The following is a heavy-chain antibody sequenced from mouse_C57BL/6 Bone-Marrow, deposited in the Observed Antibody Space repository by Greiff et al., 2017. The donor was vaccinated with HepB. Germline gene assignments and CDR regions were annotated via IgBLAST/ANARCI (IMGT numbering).Heavy chain of an antibody. D-gene: IGHD1-1*01. J-gene: IGHJ1*03. Sequence: VMLVESGPGLVAPSQSLSITCTVSGFSLTSYAISWVRQPPGKGLEWLGVIWTGGGTNYNSALKSRLSISKDNSKSQVFLKMNSLQTDDTARYYCARRVYYGSSSYWYFDVWGTGTTVTVSS. CDR3: ARRVYYGSSSYWYFDV. V-gene: IGHV2-9-1*01. CDR1: GFSLTSYA. CDR2: IWTGGGT.